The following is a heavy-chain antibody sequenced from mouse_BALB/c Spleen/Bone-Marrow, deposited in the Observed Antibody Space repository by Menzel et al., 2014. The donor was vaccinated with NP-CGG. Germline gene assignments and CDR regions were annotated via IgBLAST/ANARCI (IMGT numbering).Heavy chain of an antibody. J-gene: IGHJ4*01. Sequence: EVKVVESGGGLVQPKGSLKLSCAASGLTFNTYAMNWVRQAPGKGLEWVARIRSKSNNYATYYADSVKDRFTISRDDSQSMLYLQMNNSKTEDTAMYYCVRYYGSSYYYAMDYWGQGTSVTGSS. CDR1: GLTFNTYA. D-gene: IGHD1-1*01. CDR2: IRSKSNNYAT. CDR3: VRYYGSSYYYAMDY. V-gene: IGHV10-1*02.